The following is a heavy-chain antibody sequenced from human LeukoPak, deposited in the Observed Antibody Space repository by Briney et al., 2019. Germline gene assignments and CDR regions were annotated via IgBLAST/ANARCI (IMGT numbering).Heavy chain of an antibody. J-gene: IGHJ3*02. Sequence: GGSLRLSCSASGFTFSTFPMHWVRQAPGKGLEWVSVIYSGGSTYYADSVKGRFTISRDNSKNTLYLQMNSLRAEDTAVYYCARGWSGYDTVAQDAFDIWGQGTMVTVSS. CDR1: GFTFSTFP. V-gene: IGHV3-66*01. CDR2: IYSGGST. D-gene: IGHD5-12*01. CDR3: ARGWSGYDTVAQDAFDI.